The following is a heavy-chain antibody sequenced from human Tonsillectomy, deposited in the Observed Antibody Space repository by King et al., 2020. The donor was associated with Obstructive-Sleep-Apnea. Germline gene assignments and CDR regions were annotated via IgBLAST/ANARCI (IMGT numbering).Heavy chain of an antibody. V-gene: IGHV3-7*01. CDR3: AGYGDYSPGWFDP. CDR1: GFTFSSYW. J-gene: IGHJ5*02. D-gene: IGHD4-17*01. Sequence: VQLVESGGGLVQPGGSLRLSCAASGFTFSSYWMSWVRQAPGKELEWVANIKQDGSEKYYVDSVKGRFTISRDNAKNSLYLQMNSLRAEDTAVYYCAGYGDYSPGWFDPWGQGTLVTVSS. CDR2: IKQDGSEK.